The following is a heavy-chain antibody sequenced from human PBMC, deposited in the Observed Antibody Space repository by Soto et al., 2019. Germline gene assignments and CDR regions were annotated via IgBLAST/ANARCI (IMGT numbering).Heavy chain of an antibody. CDR2: IRSKANSYAT. J-gene: IGHJ4*02. Sequence: EVQLVESGGGLVQPGGSPKLSCAASGFTFSGSAMHWVRQASGKGLEWVGRIRSKANSYATAYAASVKGRFTISRDDSKNTAYLQMNSLKTEDTAVYYCTRHVDYYDSSGYYYPGNYWGQGTLVTVSS. CDR1: GFTFSGSA. CDR3: TRHVDYYDSSGYYYPGNY. D-gene: IGHD3-22*01. V-gene: IGHV3-73*02.